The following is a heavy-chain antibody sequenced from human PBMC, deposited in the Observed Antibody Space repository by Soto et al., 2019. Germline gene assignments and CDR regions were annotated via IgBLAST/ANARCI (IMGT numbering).Heavy chain of an antibody. CDR1: GYTFTSYG. J-gene: IGHJ4*02. V-gene: IGHV1-18*01. CDR2: ISAYNGNT. CDR3: AGYAHYDILTGYTL. Sequence: GASVKVSCKASGYTFTSYGISWVRQAPGQGLEWMGWISAYNGNTNYAQKLQGRVTMTTDTSTSAAYMELRSLRSDDTAVYYCAGYAHYDILTGYTLWGQGTLVTVSS. D-gene: IGHD3-9*01.